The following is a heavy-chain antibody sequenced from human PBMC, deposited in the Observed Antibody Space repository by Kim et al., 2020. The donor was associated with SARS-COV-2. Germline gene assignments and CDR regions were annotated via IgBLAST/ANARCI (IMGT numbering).Heavy chain of an antibody. V-gene: IGHV3-48*03. CDR1: GFNFSSYE. J-gene: IGHJ4*02. Sequence: GGSLRLSCAASGFNFSSYEMNWVRQAPGKGLEWVSYISSSGSTIYYADSVKGRFTISRDNAKNSLYLQMNSLRAEDTAVYYCARGDNYERGGNKGRIDYWGQGTLVTVSS. D-gene: IGHD2-15*01. CDR2: ISSSGSTI. CDR3: ARGDNYERGGNKGRIDY.